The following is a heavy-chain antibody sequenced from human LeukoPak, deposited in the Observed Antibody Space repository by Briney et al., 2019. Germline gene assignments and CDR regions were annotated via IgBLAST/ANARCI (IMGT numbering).Heavy chain of an antibody. CDR2: IHYTGTT. V-gene: IGHV4-59*01. J-gene: IGHJ4*02. CDR3: ARGEDFERYYLAY. D-gene: IGHD3-9*01. CDR1: GGSISIYY. Sequence: PSETLSLTCSVSGGSISIYYWTWIRQIPGKGLEWIGYIHYTGTTNYNPLFESRATISVDTSKNQFSLKLTSVTAADTAVYFCARGEDFERYYLAYWGQGTLVTVSS.